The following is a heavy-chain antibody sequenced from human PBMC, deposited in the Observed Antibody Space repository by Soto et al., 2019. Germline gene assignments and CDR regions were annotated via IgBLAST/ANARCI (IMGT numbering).Heavy chain of an antibody. CDR3: ATCVVVVGATRLVYYYGMDV. V-gene: IGHV1-24*01. Sequence: DSVKVSFKVSGYTLTELSMHWVRQAPGKGLEWMGGFDPEDGETIYAQKFQGRVTMTEDTSTDTAYMELSSLRSEDTAVYYCATCVVVVGATRLVYYYGMDVWRQGTTVTVSS. CDR2: FDPEDGET. J-gene: IGHJ6*02. CDR1: GYTLTELS. D-gene: IGHD2-15*01.